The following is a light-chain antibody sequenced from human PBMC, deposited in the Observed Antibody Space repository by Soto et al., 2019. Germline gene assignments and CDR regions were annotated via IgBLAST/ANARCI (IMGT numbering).Light chain of an antibody. V-gene: IGKV1-9*01. CDR2: GAS. CDR3: QQLNTFPPFFT. J-gene: IGKJ3*01. CDR1: QGIRSY. Sequence: DIQLTQSPSFLSASVGDRVTITCRASQGIRSYLAWYQQRPGKAPELLIYGASTLRPGGASRFSGSGSGTEFTLTSISLQPEDFATYFCQQLNTFPPFFTFGPGTKVDIK.